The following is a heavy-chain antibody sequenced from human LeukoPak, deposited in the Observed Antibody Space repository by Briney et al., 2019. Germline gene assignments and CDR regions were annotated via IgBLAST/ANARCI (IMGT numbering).Heavy chain of an antibody. CDR2: IDGSIGST. J-gene: IGHJ4*02. CDR3: AKAPPYSSGWFQYYFDY. Sequence: GGSLRLSCAASGFTFSSYAMSWVRQAPGEGLECVSSIDGSIGSTYYADSVKGRFTISRDNSKNTLYLQMNSLRAEDTALYYCAKAPPYSSGWFQYYFDYWGQGTLVTVSS. D-gene: IGHD6-19*01. V-gene: IGHV3-23*01. CDR1: GFTFSSYA.